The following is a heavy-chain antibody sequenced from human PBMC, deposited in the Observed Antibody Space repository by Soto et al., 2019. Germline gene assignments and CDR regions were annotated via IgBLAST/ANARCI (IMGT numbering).Heavy chain of an antibody. D-gene: IGHD5-12*01. Sequence: QVQLVQSGAEVKSPGASVTVSCRSSGDTFNDYYIHWVRQAPGQGLEWMGWINPNGGVTKYAQKCQGWVSMPRDTSIRTVYMQLSRLRSDDTAVYYCARESGGATATLDYYYFYMDVWGTGTTVTVSS. J-gene: IGHJ6*03. V-gene: IGHV1-2*04. CDR3: ARESGGATATLDYYYFYMDV. CDR1: GDTFNDYY. CDR2: INPNGGVT.